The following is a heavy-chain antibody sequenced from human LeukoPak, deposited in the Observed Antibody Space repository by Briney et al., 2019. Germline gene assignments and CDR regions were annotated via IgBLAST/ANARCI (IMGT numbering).Heavy chain of an antibody. CDR1: GFTFSSYG. V-gene: IGHV3-33*01. Sequence: GGSLRLSYAASGFTFSSYGMHWVRQAPRKGLEWVAVIWYDGSNKYYADSAKGRFTISRDNSKNTLYLQMNSLRAEDTAVYYCAIGGYSYGDGDWFDPWGQGTLVTVSS. CDR2: IWYDGSNK. J-gene: IGHJ5*02. CDR3: AIGGYSYGDGDWFDP. D-gene: IGHD5-18*01.